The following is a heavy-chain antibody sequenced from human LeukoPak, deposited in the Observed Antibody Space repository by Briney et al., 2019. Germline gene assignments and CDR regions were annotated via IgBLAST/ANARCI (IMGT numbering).Heavy chain of an antibody. Sequence: ASVKVSCKASGGTFSSYAISWVRQAPGQGLEWMGWISAYNGNTNYAQKLQGRVTMTTDTSTSTAYMELRSLRSDDTAVYYCARVAEDYDILTGYTNFDYWGQGTLVTVSS. D-gene: IGHD3-9*01. V-gene: IGHV1-18*01. CDR3: ARVAEDYDILTGYTNFDY. J-gene: IGHJ4*02. CDR1: GGTFSSYA. CDR2: ISAYNGNT.